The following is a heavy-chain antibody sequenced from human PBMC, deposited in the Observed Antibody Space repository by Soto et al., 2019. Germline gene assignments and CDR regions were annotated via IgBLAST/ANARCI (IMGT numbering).Heavy chain of an antibody. Sequence: QVQLVQSGAEVKKPGASVKVSCKASGYTFTSYYLHWVRQAPGQGLEWIGMINPSGGSTNYAQKFKGRVSVTRDPSTNTLYMELTSLVSEDTAMYYCAREPYSSGWPFDYWGQGTLVTVSS. D-gene: IGHD6-19*01. CDR1: GYTFTSYY. V-gene: IGHV1-46*01. CDR2: INPSGGST. CDR3: AREPYSSGWPFDY. J-gene: IGHJ4*02.